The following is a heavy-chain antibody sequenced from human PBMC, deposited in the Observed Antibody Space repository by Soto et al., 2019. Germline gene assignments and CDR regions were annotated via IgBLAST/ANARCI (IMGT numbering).Heavy chain of an antibody. J-gene: IGHJ4*02. CDR2: KNPSGGST. CDR3: ARDLSAVAVSFDY. D-gene: IGHD6-19*01. CDR1: GYTFTSYY. Sequence: ASMKVSCKASGYTFTSYYMHWVRQAPGQGLEWKGKKNPSGGSTSYAQKFQGRVTMTRDTSTSTVFMELSSLRFEDTAFYYCARDLSAVAVSFDYWGQGTLVTVSS. V-gene: IGHV1-46*01.